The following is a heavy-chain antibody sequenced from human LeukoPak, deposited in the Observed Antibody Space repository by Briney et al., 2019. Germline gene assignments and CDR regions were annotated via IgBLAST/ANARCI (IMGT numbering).Heavy chain of an antibody. D-gene: IGHD6-13*01. V-gene: IGHV4-38-2*01. Sequence: PSETLSLTCAVSGYSISSGYYWGWIRPPPGKGLEWIGSIYHSGSTFYNPSLKSRVTISVDTSKNQFSLKLSSVTAADTAVYYCARIGVAASNYFDYWGQGTLVTVSS. J-gene: IGHJ4*02. CDR3: ARIGVAASNYFDY. CDR1: GYSISSGYY. CDR2: IYHSGST.